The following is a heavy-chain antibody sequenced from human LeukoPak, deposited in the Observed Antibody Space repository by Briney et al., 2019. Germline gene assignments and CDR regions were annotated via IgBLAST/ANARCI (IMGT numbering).Heavy chain of an antibody. CDR2: IYYSGST. Sequence: SETLSLTCTVSGGSVSSGSYYWSWIRQPPGKGLEWIGYIYYSGSTNYNPSLKSRVTISVDTSKNQFSLKLSSVTAADTAVYYCARGDGYNYPLVDYWGQGTLVTVSS. D-gene: IGHD5-24*01. CDR3: ARGDGYNYPLVDY. J-gene: IGHJ4*02. CDR1: GGSVSSGSYY. V-gene: IGHV4-61*01.